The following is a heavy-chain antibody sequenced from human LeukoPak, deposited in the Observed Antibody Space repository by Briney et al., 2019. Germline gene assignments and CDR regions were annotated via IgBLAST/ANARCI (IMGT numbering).Heavy chain of an antibody. J-gene: IGHJ4*02. CDR3: AKDFEELLPAYYFDY. V-gene: IGHV3-23*01. Sequence: GGSLRLSCAASGFTFSSYAMSWVRQAPGKGPEWVSAISGSGGSTYYADSVKGRFTISRDNSKNTLYLQMNSLRAEDTAVYYCAKDFEELLPAYYFDYWGQGTLVTVSS. D-gene: IGHD1-26*01. CDR2: ISGSGGST. CDR1: GFTFSSYA.